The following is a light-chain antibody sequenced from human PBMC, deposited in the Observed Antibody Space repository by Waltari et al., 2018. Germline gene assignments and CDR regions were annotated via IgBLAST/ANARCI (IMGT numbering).Light chain of an antibody. Sequence: DIQLTQSPSSLSASVGDSVTITCRASQSISSYLDWYQQKPGKATKLLIYAASSLQSGVPSRFSGSGSGTDVTLTISSLQPEDFATYYCQHSYSTPLTFGGGTKMEIK. CDR1: QSISSY. V-gene: IGKV1-39*01. J-gene: IGKJ4*01. CDR2: AAS. CDR3: QHSYSTPLT.